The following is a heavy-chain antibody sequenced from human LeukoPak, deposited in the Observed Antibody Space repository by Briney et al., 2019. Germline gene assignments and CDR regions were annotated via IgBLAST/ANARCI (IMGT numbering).Heavy chain of an antibody. CDR1: GGSISSYY. V-gene: IGHV4-59*01. D-gene: IGHD1-26*01. J-gene: IGHJ4*02. Sequence: SETLSLTCTVSGGSISSYYWSWIRQPPGKGLEWIGYIYYSGSTNYNPSLKSRVTISVDTSKNQFSLKPSSVTAADTAVYYCARGPSAGSYWGQGTLVTVSS. CDR2: IYYSGST. CDR3: ARGPSAGSY.